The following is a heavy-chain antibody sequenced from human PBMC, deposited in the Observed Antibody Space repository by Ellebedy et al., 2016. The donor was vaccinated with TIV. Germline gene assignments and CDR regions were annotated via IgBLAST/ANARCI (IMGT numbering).Heavy chain of an antibody. CDR2: INPYSGGA. V-gene: IGHV1-2*02. Sequence: ASVKVSCKASGYTFTANYIHWVRQAPGQGLEWMGWINPYSGGANLPQKFQGRVTMTRDTSVNTAYMELTRLQSDDTAVYSCARVLRATSGMDVWGQGTTVIVS. J-gene: IGHJ6*02. D-gene: IGHD4/OR15-4a*01. CDR3: ARVLRATSGMDV. CDR1: GYTFTANY.